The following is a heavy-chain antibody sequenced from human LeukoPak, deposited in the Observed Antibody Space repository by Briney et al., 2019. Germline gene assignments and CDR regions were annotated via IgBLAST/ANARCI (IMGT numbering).Heavy chain of an antibody. CDR2: IYYSGST. D-gene: IGHD3-10*01. CDR1: GGSISSGGYY. J-gene: IGHJ6*02. CDR3: ARVAVRFGVLDYYGMDV. V-gene: IGHV4-30-4*01. Sequence: SETLSLTCTVSGGSISSGGYYWSWIRQPPGKGLEWIGYIYYSGSTYYNPSLKSRVTISVDTSKNQFSLKLSSVTAADTAVYSCARVAVRFGVLDYYGMDVWGQGTTVTVSS.